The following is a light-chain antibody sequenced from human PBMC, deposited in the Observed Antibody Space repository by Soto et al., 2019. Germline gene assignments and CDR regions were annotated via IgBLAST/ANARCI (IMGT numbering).Light chain of an antibody. V-gene: IGKV1-5*01. CDR1: QSVSGW. CDR2: DAS. J-gene: IGKJ1*01. Sequence: DSQMTQSPSTLSASVGDTVTVTCRASQSVSGWLAWYQQKPGEAPKLLIYDASSLESGVPSRFSGSGSGTEFTLTISSLQPDDFATYYCQQYNSYWTFGQGTKVDIK. CDR3: QQYNSYWT.